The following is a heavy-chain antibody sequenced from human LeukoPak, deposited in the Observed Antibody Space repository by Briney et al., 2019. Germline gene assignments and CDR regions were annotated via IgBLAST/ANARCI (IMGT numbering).Heavy chain of an antibody. CDR3: ARVARRSYYYMDV. CDR1: GGSISSYY. V-gene: IGHV4-59*01. J-gene: IGHJ6*03. Sequence: SETLSLTCTVSGGSISSYYWSWIRQPPGKGLEWIGYIYYSGSTNYNPSLKSRVTISVDTSKNQLSLKLSSVTAADTAVYYCARVARRSYYYMDVWGKGTTVTVSS. CDR2: IYYSGST. D-gene: IGHD2-15*01.